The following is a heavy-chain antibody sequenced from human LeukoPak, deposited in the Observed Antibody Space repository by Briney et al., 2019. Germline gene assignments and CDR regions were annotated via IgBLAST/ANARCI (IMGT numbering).Heavy chain of an antibody. Sequence: SVKVSCKASGGIFSSYAISWVRQAPGQGLEWMGGIIPIFGTANYAQKFQGRVTITEDESTSTAYIELSSLRSEETAVYYCARDGYSYGYDYWGQGTLVTVSS. CDR2: IIPIFGTA. D-gene: IGHD5-18*01. J-gene: IGHJ4*02. CDR3: ARDGYSYGYDY. CDR1: GGIFSSYA. V-gene: IGHV1-69*13.